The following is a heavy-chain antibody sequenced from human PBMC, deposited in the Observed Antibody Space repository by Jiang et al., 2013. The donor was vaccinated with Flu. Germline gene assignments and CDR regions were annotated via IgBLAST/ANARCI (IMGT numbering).Heavy chain of an antibody. D-gene: IGHD3-22*01. J-gene: IGHJ6*02. CDR2: IIYSGST. CDR3: ARETQTVIGDYYYYYGMDV. Sequence: QPPGKGLEWIGYIIYSGSTNYNPSLKSRVTISVDTSKNQFSLKLSSVTAADTAVYYCARETQTVIGDYYYYYGMDVWGQGTTVAVSS. V-gene: IGHV4-59*01.